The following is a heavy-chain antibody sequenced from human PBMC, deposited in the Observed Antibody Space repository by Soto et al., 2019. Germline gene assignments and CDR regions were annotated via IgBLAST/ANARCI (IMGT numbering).Heavy chain of an antibody. CDR1: GGSFSGYY. CDR3: ARGGGIVVVVAATPSGAFDI. CDR2: INHSGST. Sequence: QVQLQQWGAGLLKPSETLSLTCAVYGGSFSGYYWSWIRQPPGKGLEWIGEINHSGSTNYNPSLKSRVTISVDTSKNQCSLTLSSVTAADTAVYYCARGGGIVVVVAATPSGAFDIWGQGTMVTVSS. J-gene: IGHJ3*02. V-gene: IGHV4-34*01. D-gene: IGHD2-15*01.